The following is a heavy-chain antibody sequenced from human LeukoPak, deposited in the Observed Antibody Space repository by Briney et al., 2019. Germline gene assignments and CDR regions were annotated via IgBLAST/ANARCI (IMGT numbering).Heavy chain of an antibody. V-gene: IGHV4-39*01. CDR2: IHYSGST. CDR1: GGSIGSSSYY. CDR3: ASFRGEVEISMIVVAVDH. J-gene: IGHJ4*02. Sequence: PSETLSLTCTVSGGSIGSSSYYWGWIRQPPGKGLEWIGSIHYSGSTYYNPSLKSRVTISVDTSKNQISLKLGSVTAADTAVYYCASFRGEVEISMIVVAVDHWGQGTLVTVSS. D-gene: IGHD3-22*01.